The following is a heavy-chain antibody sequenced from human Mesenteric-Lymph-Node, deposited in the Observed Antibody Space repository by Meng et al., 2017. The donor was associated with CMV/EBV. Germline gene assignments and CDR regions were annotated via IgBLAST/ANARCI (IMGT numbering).Heavy chain of an antibody. CDR3: ASPSGYSSSWYAFDI. Sequence: GESLKISCAASGFTFSNAWMSWVRQAPGKGLEWVSVIYSGGTTYYADSVKGRFTISRDNSKNTLYLQMNSLRAEDTAVYYCASPSGYSSSWYAFDIWGQGTMVTVSS. V-gene: IGHV3-53*01. CDR1: GFTFSNAW. J-gene: IGHJ3*02. CDR2: IYSGGTT. D-gene: IGHD6-13*01.